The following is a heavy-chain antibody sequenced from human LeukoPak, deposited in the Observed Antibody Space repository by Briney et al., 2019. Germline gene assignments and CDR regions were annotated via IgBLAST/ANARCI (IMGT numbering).Heavy chain of an antibody. CDR1: GGSISSNY. Sequence: SETLSLTCTVSGGSISSNYWTWIRQPPGKGLEWIGYISYSGTTNYNPSLKSRVTISLDTSTNHFSLRLTSVTAADTAVFYCASGMYFFDSWGQGTPVTVSS. CDR2: ISYSGTT. CDR3: ASGMYFFDS. V-gene: IGHV4-59*01. J-gene: IGHJ4*02.